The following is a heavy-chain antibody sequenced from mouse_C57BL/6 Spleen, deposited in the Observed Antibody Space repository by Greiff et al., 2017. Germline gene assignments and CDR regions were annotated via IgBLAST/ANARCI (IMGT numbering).Heavy chain of an antibody. Sequence: VQLQQSGAELVRPGASVKLSCTASGFNIKDYYMHWVKQRPEQGLEWIGRIGPEDGDPEYAPKFQGKATITADTSSNTAYLQLSSLTSEDTAVYYCTPNYYYGSRAVDYWGQGTTLTVSS. CDR3: TPNYYYGSRAVDY. J-gene: IGHJ2*01. CDR1: GFNIKDYY. CDR2: IGPEDGDP. D-gene: IGHD1-1*01. V-gene: IGHV14-1*01.